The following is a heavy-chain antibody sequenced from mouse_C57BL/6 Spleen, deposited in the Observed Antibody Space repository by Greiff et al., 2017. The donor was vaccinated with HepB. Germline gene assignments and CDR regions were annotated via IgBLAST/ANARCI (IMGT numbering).Heavy chain of an antibody. CDR3: ARPAYDGYYGYFDV. CDR1: GFTFSDYG. V-gene: IGHV5-17*01. D-gene: IGHD2-3*01. J-gene: IGHJ1*03. Sequence: EVKLEESGGGLVKPGGSLKLSCAASGFTFSDYGMHWVRQAPEKGLEWVAYISSGSSTIYYADTVKGRFTISRDNAKNTLFLQMTSLRSEDTAMYYCARPAYDGYYGYFDVWSTGTTVTVSS. CDR2: ISSGSSTI.